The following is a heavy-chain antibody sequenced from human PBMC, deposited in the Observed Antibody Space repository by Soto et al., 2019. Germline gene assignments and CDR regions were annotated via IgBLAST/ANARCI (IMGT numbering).Heavy chain of an antibody. V-gene: IGHV1-69*02. CDR3: ASLMSSGYYYGMDV. CDR1: GGTFSSYT. D-gene: IGHD3-10*01. CDR2: IIPILGIA. J-gene: IGHJ6*02. Sequence: QVQLVQSGAEVKKPGSSVKVSYKGSGGTFSSYTISWVRQAPGQGLEWMGRIIPILGIANYAQKFQGRVTITADKSTSTAYMELSSLRSEDTAVYYCASLMSSGYYYGMDVWGQGTTVTVSS.